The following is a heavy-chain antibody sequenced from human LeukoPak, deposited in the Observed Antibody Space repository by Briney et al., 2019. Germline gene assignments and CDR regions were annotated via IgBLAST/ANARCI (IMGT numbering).Heavy chain of an antibody. J-gene: IGHJ5*02. Sequence: ASVKVSCKVSGYTLTDLTMHWVRQAPGKELEWMGGFDPEDGETIYAQKFQGRVTMTEDTSTDTAYMELSSLRSEDTAVYYCATYRGADIVVVPAAYWFDPWGQGTLVTVSS. CDR1: GYTLTDLT. V-gene: IGHV1-24*01. CDR2: FDPEDGET. D-gene: IGHD2-2*01. CDR3: ATYRGADIVVVPAAYWFDP.